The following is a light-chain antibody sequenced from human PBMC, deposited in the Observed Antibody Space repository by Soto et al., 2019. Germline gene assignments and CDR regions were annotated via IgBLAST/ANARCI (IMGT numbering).Light chain of an antibody. CDR3: QKYNSALT. J-gene: IGKJ5*01. Sequence: DIQMTQSPSSMSASVGVRITITCRASQDSSNYLAWYQQKPGKVPKLLIYSPSTLQSGVPSRFSGSGSGTDFTLTISSLQPEDVDTYFCQKYNSALTFGQGTRLEIK. CDR1: QDSSNY. CDR2: SPS. V-gene: IGKV1-27*01.